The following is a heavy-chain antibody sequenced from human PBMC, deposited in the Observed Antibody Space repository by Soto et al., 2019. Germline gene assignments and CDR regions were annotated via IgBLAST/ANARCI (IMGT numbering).Heavy chain of an antibody. CDR3: ARGGSDCSSTSCYYYYYMDV. CDR2: INPNSGGT. D-gene: IGHD2-2*01. CDR1: GYTFTGYY. V-gene: IGHV1-2*04. J-gene: IGHJ6*03. Sequence: ASVTVSCQAAGYTFTGYYMHLVRQASGQGLEWMGWINPNSGGTNYAQKFQGWVTMTRDTSISTAYMELSRLRSDDTAVYYCARGGSDCSSTSCYYYYYMDVWGKGTTVTVSS.